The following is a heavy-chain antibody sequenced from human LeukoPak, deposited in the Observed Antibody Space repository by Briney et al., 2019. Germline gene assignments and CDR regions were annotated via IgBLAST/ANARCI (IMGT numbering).Heavy chain of an antibody. D-gene: IGHD3-3*01. V-gene: IGHV1-18*01. CDR1: GYTFTSYG. J-gene: IGHJ5*02. CDR3: ARASITIFGVVIISDNWFDP. Sequence: GASVKVSCKASGYTFTSYGISWVRQAPGQGLEWMGWISAYNGNTNYAQKLQGRVTMTTDTSTSTAYMELRSLRSDDTAVYYCARASITIFGVVIISDNWFDPWGQGTLVTVSS. CDR2: ISAYNGNT.